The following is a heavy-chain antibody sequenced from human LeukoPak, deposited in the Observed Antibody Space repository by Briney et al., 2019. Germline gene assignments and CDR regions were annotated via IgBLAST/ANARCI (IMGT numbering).Heavy chain of an antibody. CDR1: GGSFSGYY. CDR2: INNSGST. CDR3: ARDDYMDV. J-gene: IGHJ6*03. V-gene: IGHV4-34*01. Sequence: SETLSLTCAVYGGSFSGYYWSWIRQPPGKGLEWIGEINNSGSTNYNPSLKSRVTISVDTSKNQFSLKLSSVTAADTAVYYCARDDYMDVWGKGTTVTVSS.